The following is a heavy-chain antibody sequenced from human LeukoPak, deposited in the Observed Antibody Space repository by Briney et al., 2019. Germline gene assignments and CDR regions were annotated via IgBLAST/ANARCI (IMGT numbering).Heavy chain of an antibody. CDR1: GFTFSNYG. CDR2: ISGSGANT. CDR3: ASPIVVVPAASRISDY. V-gene: IGHV3-23*01. J-gene: IGHJ4*02. Sequence: GGSLRLSCAASGFTFSNYGMSWVRQAPGKGLEWVSVISGSGANTYYADSVKGRFTISRDNAKNSLYLQMNSLRAEDTAVYYCASPIVVVPAASRISDYWGQGTLVTVSS. D-gene: IGHD2-2*01.